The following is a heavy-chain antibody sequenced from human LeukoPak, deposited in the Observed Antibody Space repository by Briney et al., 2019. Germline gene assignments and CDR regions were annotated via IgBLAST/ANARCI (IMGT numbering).Heavy chain of an antibody. D-gene: IGHD5-18*01. CDR3: ARKNSYGYYYYYYMDV. CDR1: GYTFTSYD. J-gene: IGHJ6*03. Sequence: ASVKVSCKASGYTFTSYDLNWVRQATGQGREWMGWMNPSSGNTGYAQKFQGRVTMTRNTSINTAYMELSSLRSEDTAVYYCARKNSYGYYYYYYMDVWGKGTTVTISS. V-gene: IGHV1-8*01. CDR2: MNPSSGNT.